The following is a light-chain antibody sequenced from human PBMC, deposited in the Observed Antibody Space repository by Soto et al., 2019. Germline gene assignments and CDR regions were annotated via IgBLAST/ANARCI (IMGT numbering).Light chain of an antibody. CDR1: SSDVGGYNF. CDR2: NVI. V-gene: IGLV2-11*01. CDR3: CSYAGSYTYV. J-gene: IGLJ1*01. Sequence: QSALTQPRSVSGSPGQSVTISCTGTSSDVGGYNFVSXXXXXXXXAPKLMIYNVIQRPSGVPDRFSASKSGNTASLTISGLQAEDEADYYCCSYAGSYTYVFGTGTKVTVL.